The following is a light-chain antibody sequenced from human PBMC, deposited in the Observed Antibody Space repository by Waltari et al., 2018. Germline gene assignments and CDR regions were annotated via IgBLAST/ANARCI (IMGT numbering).Light chain of an antibody. CDR3: MQGTHWPWT. CDR2: RVS. Sequence: DVVMTQSPLTLPVTLGQPASISCRSSQSLVHSDGNTYLNWFQQRPGQSPRRPFYRVSKRDSGVPDRVSGSGSGTDVTLKISRVEAEDVGVYYCMQGTHWPWTFGQGTKVEIK. J-gene: IGKJ1*01. CDR1: QSLVHSDGNTY. V-gene: IGKV2-30*02.